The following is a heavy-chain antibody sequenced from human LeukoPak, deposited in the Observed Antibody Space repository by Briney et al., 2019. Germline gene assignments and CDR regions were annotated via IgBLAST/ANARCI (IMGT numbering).Heavy chain of an antibody. J-gene: IGHJ4*02. CDR3: AKDRGNGVVVDYFDY. D-gene: IGHD2-2*01. CDR1: GFTFSSYA. CDR2: ISGSGGST. Sequence: PGGSLRLSCAASGFTFSSYAMSWVRQAPGKGLEWVSAISGSGGSTYYADSVKGRFTISRDNSKNTLYLQMNSLRAEDTAVYYCAKDRGNGVVVDYFDYWGQGTLVTVSS. V-gene: IGHV3-23*01.